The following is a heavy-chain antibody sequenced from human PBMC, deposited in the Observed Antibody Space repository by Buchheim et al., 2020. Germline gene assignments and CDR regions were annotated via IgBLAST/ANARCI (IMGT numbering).Heavy chain of an antibody. CDR1: GFTFSDYA. CDR3: AKYFYGSGTYYAFDI. J-gene: IGHJ3*02. Sequence: EVQLLESGGGLVQPGGSLRLSCATSGFTFSDYAMSWVRQAPGKGLEWVSSINSGGGGIYYVDSVKGRFTISRANSKNTLYLQMNNLRAEDTAVYYCAKYFYGSGTYYAFDIWGQGT. D-gene: IGHD3-10*01. V-gene: IGHV3-23*01. CDR2: INSGGGGI.